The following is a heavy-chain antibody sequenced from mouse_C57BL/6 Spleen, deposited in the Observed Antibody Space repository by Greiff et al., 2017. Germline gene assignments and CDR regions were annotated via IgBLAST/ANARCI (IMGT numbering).Heavy chain of an antibody. D-gene: IGHD2-4*01. CDR3: ARDLDYDYHYYAMDY. CDR2: ISDGGSYT. CDR1: GFTFSSYA. Sequence: EVKLLESGGGLVKPGGSLKLSCAASGFTFSSYAMSWVRQTPEKRLEWVATISDGGSYTYYPDNVKGRFTISRDNAKNNLYLQMSHLKSEDTAMYYCARDLDYDYHYYAMDYWGQGTSVTVSS. V-gene: IGHV5-4*01. J-gene: IGHJ4*01.